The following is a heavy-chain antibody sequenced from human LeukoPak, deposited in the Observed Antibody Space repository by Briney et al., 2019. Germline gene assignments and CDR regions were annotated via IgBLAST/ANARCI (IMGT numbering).Heavy chain of an antibody. D-gene: IGHD3-10*01. CDR3: GCYYGSGTYYDY. CDR1: GFTFSSYA. V-gene: IGHV3-23*01. CDR2: ISSSSSTT. J-gene: IGHJ4*02. Sequence: PGGSLRLSCAASGFTFSSYAMTWVRQAPGQGLEWVSAISSSSSTTYYADSVKGRFTISRDNSMNTLYLQMNSLRAEDPAVYYCGCYYGSGTYYDYWGQGTLVTVSS.